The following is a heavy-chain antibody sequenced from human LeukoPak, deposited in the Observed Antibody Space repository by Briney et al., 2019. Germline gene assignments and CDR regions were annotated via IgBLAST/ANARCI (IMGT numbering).Heavy chain of an antibody. CDR2: IIPIFGTA. V-gene: IGHV1-69*05. CDR1: GYTFTGYY. D-gene: IGHD2-2*01. Sequence: LGASVKVSCKTSGYTFTGYYMHWVRQAPGQGLEWMGGIIPIFGTANYAQKFQGRVTITTDESTSTAYMELSSLRSEDTAVYYCARGEDFAGYCSSTSCFYYFDYWGQGTLVTVSS. J-gene: IGHJ4*02. CDR3: ARGEDFAGYCSSTSCFYYFDY.